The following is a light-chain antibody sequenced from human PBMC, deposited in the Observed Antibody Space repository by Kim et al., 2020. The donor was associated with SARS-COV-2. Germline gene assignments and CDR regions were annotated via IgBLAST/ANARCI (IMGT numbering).Light chain of an antibody. J-gene: IGLJ3*02. CDR3: SSYKRSSIV. V-gene: IGLV2-14*03. CDR1: SEDIGDYNF. CDR2: DVS. Sequence: PGQSITISCTGTSEDIGDYNFVSWYQQHPGKAPKIIIYDVSYRPSGVPNRFSGSKSGDTASLTISGLQTEDEADYYCSSYKRSSIVFGGGTQLTVL.